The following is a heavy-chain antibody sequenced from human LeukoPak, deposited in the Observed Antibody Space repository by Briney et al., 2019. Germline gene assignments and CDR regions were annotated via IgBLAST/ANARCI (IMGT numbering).Heavy chain of an antibody. D-gene: IGHD6-19*01. J-gene: IGHJ6*02. CDR2: ISYDGSNK. CDR3: AKDLTAVAGIYYYGMDV. Sequence: GRSLRLSCAASGFTFSSYGMHWVRQAPGKGLEWVAVISYDGSNKYYADSVKGRFTISRDNPKNTLYLQMNSLRAEDTAVYYCAKDLTAVAGIYYYGMDVWGQGTTVTVSS. V-gene: IGHV3-30*18. CDR1: GFTFSSYG.